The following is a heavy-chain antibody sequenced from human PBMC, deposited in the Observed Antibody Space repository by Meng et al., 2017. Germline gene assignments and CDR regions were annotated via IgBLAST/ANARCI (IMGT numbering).Heavy chain of an antibody. D-gene: IGHD3-10*01. CDR1: GFTVSSNY. CDR3: ARGAPSTYYYGSGAWDWFDP. CDR2: IYSGGST. J-gene: IGHJ5*02. Sequence: GESLKISCAASGFTVSSNYMSWVRQAPGKGLEWVSVIYSGGSTYYADSVKGRFTISRDNSKNTLYLQMNRLRAEDTAVYYCARGAPSTYYYGSGAWDWFDPWGQGTLVTVSS. V-gene: IGHV3-66*02.